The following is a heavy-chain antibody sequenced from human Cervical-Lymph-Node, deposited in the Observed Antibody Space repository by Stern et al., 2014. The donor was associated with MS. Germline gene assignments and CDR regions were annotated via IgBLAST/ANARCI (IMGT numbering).Heavy chain of an antibody. D-gene: IGHD1-20*01. CDR3: AKDLHNWSDDY. CDR1: GFPFSSYA. V-gene: IGHV3-23*04. Sequence: EVQLVESGGGLAQPGGSLRLSSVGSGFPFSSYARIWVRPAPGKALEYVSGSGSDGHTHYEDSVRGRFTTSRDNSESTLYLQMNSLRVEDTAVYYCAKDLHNWSDDYWGQGTLVTVSS. J-gene: IGHJ4*02. CDR2: SGSDGHT.